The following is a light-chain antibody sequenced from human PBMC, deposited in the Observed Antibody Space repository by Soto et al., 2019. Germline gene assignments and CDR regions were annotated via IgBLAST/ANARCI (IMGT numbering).Light chain of an antibody. J-gene: IGLJ1*01. CDR3: CSYAGSSTYV. V-gene: IGLV2-23*01. CDR2: EGS. CDR1: SSDVGSYSL. Sequence: QSALTQPASVSGAPGQSITISCTGTSSDVGSYSLVSWYQQHPGKAPKVMIYEGSKRPSGVSNRFTGSKSGNTASLTISGLQADDEADYYCCSYAGSSTYVFGTGTKLTV.